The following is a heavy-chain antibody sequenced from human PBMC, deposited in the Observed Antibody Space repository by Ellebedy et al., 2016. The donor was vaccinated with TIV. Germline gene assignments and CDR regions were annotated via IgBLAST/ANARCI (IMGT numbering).Heavy chain of an antibody. Sequence: GESLKISCAASGFTFSCYAMHWVRQAPGKGLEWVAVIWYDGSNKYYADSVKGRFTISRDNSKNTLYLQMNSLRAEDTAVYYCARDNPLVNDAFDIWGQGTMVTVSS. CDR2: IWYDGSNK. CDR3: ARDNPLVNDAFDI. D-gene: IGHD2-21*01. CDR1: GFTFSCYA. V-gene: IGHV3-30*04. J-gene: IGHJ3*02.